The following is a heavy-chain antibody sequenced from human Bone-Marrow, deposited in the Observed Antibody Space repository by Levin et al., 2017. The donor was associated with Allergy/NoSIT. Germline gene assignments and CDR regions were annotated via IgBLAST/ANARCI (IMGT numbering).Heavy chain of an antibody. CDR3: ASFIRLGPDAFDI. V-gene: IGHV5-10-1*01. CDR1: GYSFTSYW. D-gene: IGHD3-16*01. Sequence: GESLKISCKGSGYSFTSYWISWVRQMPGKGLEWMGRIDPSDSYTNYSPSFQGHVTISADKSISTAYLQWSSLKASDTAMYYCASFIRLGPDAFDIWGQGTMVTVSS. J-gene: IGHJ3*02. CDR2: IDPSDSYT.